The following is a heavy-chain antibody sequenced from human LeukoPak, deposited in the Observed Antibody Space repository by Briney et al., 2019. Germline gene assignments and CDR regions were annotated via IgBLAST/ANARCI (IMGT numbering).Heavy chain of an antibody. V-gene: IGHV3-53*01. D-gene: IGHD1-14*01. CDR3: ARGVEPLAASTLAY. CDR1: GFTVITND. CDR2: LYSDGNT. J-gene: IGHJ4*02. Sequence: GGSLRLSCAASGFTVITNDMTWVRQAPGKGLEWVSVLYSDGNTKYADSVQGRFTISRDNSKNTLYLEMNSLSPDDTAVYYCARGVEPLAASTLAYWGQGTLVAVSS.